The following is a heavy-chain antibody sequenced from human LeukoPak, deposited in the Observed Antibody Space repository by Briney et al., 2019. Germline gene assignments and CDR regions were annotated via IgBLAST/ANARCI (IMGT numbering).Heavy chain of an antibody. J-gene: IGHJ3*02. D-gene: IGHD3-22*01. CDR1: GFTFSSYA. CDR3: ARVLVVVIPSGAFDI. Sequence: GGSLRLSCAASGFTFSSYAMSWVRQAPGKGLEWVSFISGSGGSTYYADSVKGRFTVSRDSSKNTLYLQMNSLRAEDTAVYYCARVLVVVIPSGAFDIWGQGTMVTVSS. V-gene: IGHV3-23*01. CDR2: ISGSGGST.